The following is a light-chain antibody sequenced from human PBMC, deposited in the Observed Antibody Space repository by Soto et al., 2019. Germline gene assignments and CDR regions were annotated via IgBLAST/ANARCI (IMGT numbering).Light chain of an antibody. CDR2: ASS. CDR3: SSYTSGSTLYV. V-gene: IGLV2-14*01. CDR1: NSDVGRYNS. Sequence: QSVLTQPHSVSGSPGQSVTISCTGTNSDVGRYNSVSWYQQHPGKAPRLMIYASSNRPSGVSHRFSGSRSGNTASLTISGLQAEDEADYFCSSYTSGSTLYVFGSGTKVTVL. J-gene: IGLJ1*01.